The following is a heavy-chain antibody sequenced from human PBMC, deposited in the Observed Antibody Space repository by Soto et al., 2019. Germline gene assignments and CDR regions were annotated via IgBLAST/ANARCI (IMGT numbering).Heavy chain of an antibody. J-gene: IGHJ6*02. V-gene: IGHV1-69*13. CDR3: ARGSSWYKNYYYYGMDV. CDR1: GGTFSSYA. CDR2: IIPIFGTA. Sequence: ASVKVSCKASGGTFSSYAISLVRQAPGQGLEWMGGIIPIFGTANYAQKFQGRVTITADESTSTAYMELSSLRSEDTAVYYCARGSSWYKNYYYYGMDVWGQGTTVTVSS. D-gene: IGHD6-13*01.